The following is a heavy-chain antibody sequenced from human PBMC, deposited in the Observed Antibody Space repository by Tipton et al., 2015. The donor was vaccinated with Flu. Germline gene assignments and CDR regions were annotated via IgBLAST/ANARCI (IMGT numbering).Heavy chain of an antibody. J-gene: IGHJ6*02. CDR3: ARGRTYLRDYDYVWGSYRSPRGMDV. CDR2: INHSGST. Sequence: LRLSCAVYGGSFSGYYWSWIRQPPGKGLEWIGEINHSGSTNYNPSLKSRVTISVDTSKNQFSLKLSSVTAADTAVYYCARGRTYLRDYDYVWGSYRSPRGMDVWGQGTTVTVSS. CDR1: GGSFSGYY. V-gene: IGHV4-34*01. D-gene: IGHD3-16*02.